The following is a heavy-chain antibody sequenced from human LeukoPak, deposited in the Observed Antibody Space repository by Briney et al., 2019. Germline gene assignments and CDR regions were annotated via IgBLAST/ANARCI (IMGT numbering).Heavy chain of an antibody. J-gene: IGHJ4*02. Sequence: SETLSLTCAVYGGSFSGYYWSWIRQPPGKGLEWIGEINHSGSTNYNPSLKSRVTISVETSKNQFSLKLSSVTAAETAVYYCARWYGDYGDYFDYWGQGSLVTVSS. CDR1: GGSFSGYY. D-gene: IGHD4-17*01. V-gene: IGHV4-34*01. CDR3: ARWYGDYGDYFDY. CDR2: INHSGST.